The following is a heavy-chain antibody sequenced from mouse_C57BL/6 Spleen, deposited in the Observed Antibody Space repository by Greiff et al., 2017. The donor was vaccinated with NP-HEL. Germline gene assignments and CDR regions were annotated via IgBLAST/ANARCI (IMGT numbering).Heavy chain of an antibody. CDR3: ARPFNWDVYYYAMDY. V-gene: IGHV1-55*01. D-gene: IGHD4-1*02. CDR1: GYTFTSYW. Sequence: QVQLQQPGAELVKPGASVKMSCKASGYTFTSYWITWVKQRPGQGLEWIGDIYPGSGSTNYNEKFKSKATLTVDTSSITAYMQLSSLTSEDSAVYYCARPFNWDVYYYAMDYWGQGTSVTVSS. J-gene: IGHJ4*01. CDR2: IYPGSGST.